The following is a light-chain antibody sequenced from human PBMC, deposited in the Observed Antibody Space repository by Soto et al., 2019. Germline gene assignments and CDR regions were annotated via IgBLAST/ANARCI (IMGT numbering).Light chain of an antibody. Sequence: QLVLTQSPSASASPGASVKLTCPLSSGHRDYAIAWHQQQPEKGPRYLMKVTSDGSHTKGDGIPDRFSGSSSGADRYLTISSLRSDDEADYYCQAWGTGGVFGGGTQLTVL. CDR2: VTSDGSH. CDR3: QAWGTGGV. CDR1: SGHRDYA. J-gene: IGLJ3*02. V-gene: IGLV4-69*01.